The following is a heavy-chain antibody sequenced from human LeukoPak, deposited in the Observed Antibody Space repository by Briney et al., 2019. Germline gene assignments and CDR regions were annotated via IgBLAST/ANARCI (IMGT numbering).Heavy chain of an antibody. Sequence: PGGSLRLSCAASGFTFSSYWMSWARQAPGKGLEWVANIKPDGSATYYVDSVKGRFTISRDSTNNSLYLQMNSLRAEDTAVYYCARDSNIVSSSRDYWGQGTLVTVSP. V-gene: IGHV3-7*01. CDR3: ARDSNIVSSSRDY. D-gene: IGHD5/OR15-5a*01. CDR2: IKPDGSAT. J-gene: IGHJ4*02. CDR1: GFTFSSYW.